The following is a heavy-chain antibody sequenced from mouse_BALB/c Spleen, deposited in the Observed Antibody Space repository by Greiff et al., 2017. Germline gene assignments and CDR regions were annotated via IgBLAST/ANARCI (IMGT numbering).Heavy chain of an antibody. CDR2: INPYNDGT. D-gene: IGHD1-1*01. V-gene: IGHV1-14*01. CDR1: GYTFTSYV. Sequence: VQLQQSGPELVKPGASVKMSCKASGYTFTSYVMHWVKQKPGQGLEWIGYINPYNDGTKYNEKFKGKATLTSDKSSSTAYMELSSLTSEDSAVYYCAKPPYGSSPWFAYWGQGTLVTVSA. J-gene: IGHJ3*01. CDR3: AKPPYGSSPWFAY.